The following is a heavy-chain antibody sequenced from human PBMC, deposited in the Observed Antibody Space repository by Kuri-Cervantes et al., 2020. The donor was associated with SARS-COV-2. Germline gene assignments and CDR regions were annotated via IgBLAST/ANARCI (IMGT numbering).Heavy chain of an antibody. Sequence: SETLSLTCTVSGGSISSSSYYWGWIRQPPGKGLEWIGRIYTSGSTNYNPSLKSRVTISVDTSKNQFSLKLSSVTAADTAVYYCARERVGLDYWGQGTLVTVSS. CDR3: ARERVGLDY. V-gene: IGHV4-39*07. J-gene: IGHJ4*02. D-gene: IGHD1-26*01. CDR2: IYTSGST. CDR1: GGSISSSSYY.